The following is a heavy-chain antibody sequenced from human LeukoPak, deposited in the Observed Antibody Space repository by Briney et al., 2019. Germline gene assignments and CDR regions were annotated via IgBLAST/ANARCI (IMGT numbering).Heavy chain of an antibody. V-gene: IGHV1-18*01. D-gene: IGHD6-13*01. CDR2: ISAYNGNT. CDR3: ARSGYSSSWYTNADY. Sequence: ASVKVSCKASGYTFTSYGISWVRQAPGQGLEWMGWISAYNGNTNYAQKLQGRVTMTTDTSTSTAYMELRSLRSDDTAVYYCARSGYSSSWYTNADYWCQGTLVTVSS. CDR1: GYTFTSYG. J-gene: IGHJ4*02.